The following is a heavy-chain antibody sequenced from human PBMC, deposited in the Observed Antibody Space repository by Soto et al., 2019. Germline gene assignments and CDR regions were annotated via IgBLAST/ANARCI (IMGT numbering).Heavy chain of an antibody. CDR2: INPDNGNT. CDR1: GYTLSNYA. CDR3: TKDRIIMIPGVLTFHY. J-gene: IGHJ4*02. V-gene: IGHV1-3*01. Sequence: QVQLVQSGAEVKKPGASVKVSCKAFGYTLSNYALHWVRQAPGQRPEWMGWINPDNGNTKYSQKFQGRITITRDTSASTAYMELDSLTSEDTAVYYCTKDRIIMIPGVLTFHYWGQGTLVTVPS. D-gene: IGHD3-10*01.